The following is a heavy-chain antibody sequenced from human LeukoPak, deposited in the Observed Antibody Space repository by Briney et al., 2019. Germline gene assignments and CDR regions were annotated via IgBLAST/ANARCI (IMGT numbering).Heavy chain of an antibody. V-gene: IGHV3-30*18. J-gene: IGHJ4*02. Sequence: PGGSLRLSCAASGFTFSSYCMHWVRQAPGKGLEWVAVISYDGSNKYYADSVKGRFTISRDNSKNSLYLQMNSLRTEDTALYYCAKDTTRVGQFDYWGQGTLVTVSS. D-gene: IGHD1-26*01. CDR2: ISYDGSNK. CDR3: AKDTTRVGQFDY. CDR1: GFTFSSYC.